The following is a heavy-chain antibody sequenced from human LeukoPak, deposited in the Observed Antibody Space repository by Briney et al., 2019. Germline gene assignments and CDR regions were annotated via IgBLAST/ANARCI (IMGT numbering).Heavy chain of an antibody. Sequence: GGSLRLSCAASGFTFSGSAMHWVRQASGKGLEWVGRIRSKANSYATVYAASVSGRFSISRDDSKNTVYLQMNSLKTEDTALYYCQVFGELFSNCMDVWGKGTTVTVSS. CDR2: IRSKANSYAT. CDR1: GFTFSGSA. V-gene: IGHV3-73*01. J-gene: IGHJ6*03. CDR3: QVFGELFSNCMDV. D-gene: IGHD3-10*02.